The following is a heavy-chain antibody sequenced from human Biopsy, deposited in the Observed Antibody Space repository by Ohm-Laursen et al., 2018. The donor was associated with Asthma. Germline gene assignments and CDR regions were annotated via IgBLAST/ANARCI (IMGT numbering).Heavy chain of an antibody. Sequence: SVKVSCKASGYPFTDYSVHWVRQAPGQGLEWMGRIDPNSGGANYAQKFLGRVTMTRDTSVNTAFMVLSRLRSDDTAVYYCARIKIRIGAGTDRYFDLWGRGTLVTVSS. CDR3: ARIKIRIGAGTDRYFDL. CDR1: GYPFTDYS. D-gene: IGHD3-16*01. J-gene: IGHJ2*01. V-gene: IGHV1-2*06. CDR2: IDPNSGGA.